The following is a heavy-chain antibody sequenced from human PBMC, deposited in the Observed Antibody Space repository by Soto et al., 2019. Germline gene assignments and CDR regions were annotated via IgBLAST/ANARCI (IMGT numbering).Heavy chain of an antibody. CDR1: GFTFSNYW. Sequence: EVQLVESGGGLVQPGGSLRLSCATSGFTFSNYWRHWVRQATGKGPLWVSRINEDESNTNYADSVKGRFTISRDNAKNTLYLQMSSLKAEDTAVYYCARGLYLDYWGQGPRVTVSS. CDR3: ARGLYLDY. V-gene: IGHV3-74*01. D-gene: IGHD2-8*01. CDR2: INEDESNT. J-gene: IGHJ4*02.